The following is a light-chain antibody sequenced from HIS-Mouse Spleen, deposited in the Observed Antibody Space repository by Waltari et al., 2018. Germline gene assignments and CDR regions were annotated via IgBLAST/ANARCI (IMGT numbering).Light chain of an antibody. CDR2: RKN. CDR1: SSNSGSNY. J-gene: IGLJ3*02. V-gene: IGLV1-47*01. CDR3: AAWDDSLSGPV. Sequence: QSVLTQPPSASGTPGQRVTISCSGSSSNSGSNYVYWYQQLPGTAPKLLIYRKNQRPSGVPDRFSGSSSGNSASLAISGLRSEDEADYYCAAWDDSLSGPVFGGGTKLTVL.